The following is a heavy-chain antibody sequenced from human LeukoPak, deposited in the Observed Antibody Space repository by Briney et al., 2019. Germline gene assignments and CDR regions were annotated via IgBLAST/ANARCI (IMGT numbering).Heavy chain of an antibody. V-gene: IGHV3-23*01. CDR2: ISGSGGST. CDR1: XFTFSSYA. CDR3: AKAPFITMVRGVISSYFDY. J-gene: IGHJ4*02. D-gene: IGHD3-10*01. Sequence: PGGSLRLSCXASXFTFSSYAMSWVRQAPGKGLEWVSAISGSGGSTYYADSVKGRFTISRDNSKNTLYLQMNSLRAEDTAVYYCAKAPFITMVRGVISSYFDYWGQGTLVTVSS.